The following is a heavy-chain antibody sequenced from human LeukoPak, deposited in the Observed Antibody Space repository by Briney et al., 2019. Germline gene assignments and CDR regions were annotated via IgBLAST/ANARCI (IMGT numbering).Heavy chain of an antibody. CDR1: GFTFSSSW. CDR3: ARDNPPDY. J-gene: IGHJ4*02. CDR2: IKQDGSEK. V-gene: IGHV3-7*03. Sequence: GGSLRLSCVASGFTFSSSWMSWVRQAPGKGLEWVANIKQDGSEKSNVESVRGRFTISRDNAKNSLYLQLNSLRAEDTALYYCARDNPPDYWGQGTLVTVSS.